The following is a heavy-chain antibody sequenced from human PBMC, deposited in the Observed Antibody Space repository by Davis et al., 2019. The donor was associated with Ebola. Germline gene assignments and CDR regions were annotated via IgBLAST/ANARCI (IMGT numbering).Heavy chain of an antibody. CDR3: ARDRGSDWYFDL. CDR2: ISYDSRQE. CDR1: GFTFANYV. Sequence: GESLKISCAASGFTFANYVMSWVRQTPGKGLEWVAVISYDSRQESFSDSVRGRFTVSRDNSKKMFYLQMNSLRVEDTALYYCARDRGSDWYFDLWGQGTLVTVSS. D-gene: IGHD3-9*01. V-gene: IGHV3-30*03. J-gene: IGHJ4*02.